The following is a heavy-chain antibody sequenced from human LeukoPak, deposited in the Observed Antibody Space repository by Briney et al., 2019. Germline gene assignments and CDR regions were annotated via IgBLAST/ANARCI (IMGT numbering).Heavy chain of an antibody. V-gene: IGHV3-53*01. Sequence: PGGSLRLSCAASGFTDSSNYMSWVRQAPGKGLEWVSSIYSGGSTYYADSVKGRFTISRDSSKNTLYLQMSSLRAEDTAVYYCARGHNWNDRGAFDIWGQGTMVTVSS. CDR2: IYSGGST. CDR1: GFTDSSNY. D-gene: IGHD1-1*01. CDR3: ARGHNWNDRGAFDI. J-gene: IGHJ3*02.